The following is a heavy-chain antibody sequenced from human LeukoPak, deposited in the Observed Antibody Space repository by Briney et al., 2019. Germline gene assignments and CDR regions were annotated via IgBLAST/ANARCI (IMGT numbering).Heavy chain of an antibody. Sequence: KPSETLSLTCTVSGDSISSTTYFWDWIRQPPGKGLEWFGEINHSGSTNYNPSLKSRVTISVDTSKNQFSLKLSSVTAADTAVYYCALGEAYTAATAIPGVRWFDPWGQGTLVTVSS. CDR3: ALGEAYTAATAIPGVRWFDP. D-gene: IGHD2-2*02. CDR2: INHSGST. CDR1: GDSISSTTYF. J-gene: IGHJ5*02. V-gene: IGHV4-39*07.